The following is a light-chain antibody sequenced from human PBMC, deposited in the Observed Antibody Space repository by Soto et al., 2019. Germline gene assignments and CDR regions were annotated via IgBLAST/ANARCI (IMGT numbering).Light chain of an antibody. CDR2: RNN. CDR1: SSNIGSNY. J-gene: IGLJ1*01. CDR3: CSYAGSSPYV. V-gene: IGLV1-47*01. Sequence: QSVLTQPPSASGTPGQRVNISCSGSSSNIGSNYVYWYRQFPGTAPKLLIQRNNQRPSGVSNRFSGSKSGNTASLTISGLQAEDEADYYCCSYAGSSPYVFGTGTKVTVL.